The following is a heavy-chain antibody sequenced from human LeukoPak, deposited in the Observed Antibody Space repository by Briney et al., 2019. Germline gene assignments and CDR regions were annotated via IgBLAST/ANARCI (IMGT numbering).Heavy chain of an antibody. CDR2: FGTRSTSI. CDR1: GFTFSGYS. D-gene: IGHD3-22*01. CDR3: AREVSEGFDF. J-gene: IGHJ4*02. Sequence: NAGGSLRLSCTASGFTFSGYSMNWIRQAPGKGLEWVSSFGTRSTSIYHAGSVKGRFAISRDNAKNLLYLQMNSLRAEDTALYYCAREVSEGFDFWDQGTLVTVSS. V-gene: IGHV3-21*01.